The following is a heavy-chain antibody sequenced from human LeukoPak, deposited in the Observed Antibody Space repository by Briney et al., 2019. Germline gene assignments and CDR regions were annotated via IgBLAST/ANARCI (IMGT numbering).Heavy chain of an antibody. CDR1: GFTFSSYE. D-gene: IGHD3-10*01. V-gene: IGHV3-48*03. J-gene: IGHJ4*02. Sequence: PGGSLRLSCAASGFTFSSYEMNWVRQAPGKGLEWVSYISSSGSTIYYADSVKGRFTTSRDNAKNSLYLQMNSLRAEDTAVYYCARGAMGYYGSGSYYFGYWGQGTLVTVSS. CDR2: ISSSGSTI. CDR3: ARGAMGYYGSGSYYFGY.